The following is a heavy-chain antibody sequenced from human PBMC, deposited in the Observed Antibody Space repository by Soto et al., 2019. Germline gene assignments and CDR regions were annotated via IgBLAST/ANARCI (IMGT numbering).Heavy chain of an antibody. CDR1: GGTFSSYA. D-gene: IGHD1-1*01. Sequence: QVQLVQSGAEVKKPGSSVKVSCKASGGTFSSYAISWVRQAPGQGLEWMGGIIPIFGTANYAQKLQGRVTMTADETKSRAYVEMRSLKSEETAVYYCARAARSERTQYYYYYYGRDVWIQGPTVTVPS. J-gene: IGHJ6*01. CDR2: IIPIFGTA. V-gene: IGHV1-69*12. CDR3: ARAARSERTQYYYYYYGRDV.